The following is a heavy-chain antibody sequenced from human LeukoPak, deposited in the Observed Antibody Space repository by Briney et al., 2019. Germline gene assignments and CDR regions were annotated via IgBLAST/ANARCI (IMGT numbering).Heavy chain of an antibody. J-gene: IGHJ5*02. D-gene: IGHD3-3*01. CDR3: AMTYYDFWRGPWGFHP. Sequence: PSETLSLTCTVAGGSISSYYWSWIRQPPGKGLEWIGYIYYSGSTNYNPSLKSRVTISVDTSKNQFSLKLSSVTAADTAVYYCAMTYYDFWRGPWGFHPWGQGTLVTVSS. CDR2: IYYSGST. CDR1: GGSISSYY. V-gene: IGHV4-59*01.